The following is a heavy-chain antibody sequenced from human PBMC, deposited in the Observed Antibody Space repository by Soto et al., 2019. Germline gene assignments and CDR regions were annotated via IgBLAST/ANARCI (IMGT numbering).Heavy chain of an antibody. CDR2: IWYDGSNK. J-gene: IGHJ4*02. CDR1: GFSFSSYG. D-gene: IGHD6-13*01. CDR3: ARGGGSWYFDY. V-gene: IGHV3-33*01. Sequence: GGSLRLSCAASGFSFSSYGMHWVRQAPGKGLEWVAVIWYDGSNKYYADSVEGRFTISRDNSKNTLYLQMNSLRAEDTAVYYCARGGGSWYFDYWGQGILVTVSS.